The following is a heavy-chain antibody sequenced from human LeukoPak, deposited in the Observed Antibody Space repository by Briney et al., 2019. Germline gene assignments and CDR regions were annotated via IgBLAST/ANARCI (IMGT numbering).Heavy chain of an antibody. CDR1: GFTVSSNY. CDR3: AKAALLNAFFDY. V-gene: IGHV3-53*05. CDR2: IYSGGST. D-gene: IGHD1-26*01. Sequence: SGGSLRLSCAASGFTVSSNYMSWVRQAPGKGLEWVSVIYSGGSTYYADSVKGRFTISRDNAKNSLYLQMNSLRAEDTALYYCAKAALLNAFFDYWGQGTLVTVSS. J-gene: IGHJ4*02.